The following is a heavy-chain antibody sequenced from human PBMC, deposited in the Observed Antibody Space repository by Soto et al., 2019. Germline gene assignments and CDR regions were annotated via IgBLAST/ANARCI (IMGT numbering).Heavy chain of an antibody. CDR3: AKDFYYKNYDPGNYFYDS. CDR2: IGGSGVNT. Sequence: GGSLRLSRAASGFTFSIYAMTWVRQAPGKGLEWVSSIGGSGVNTYYADSVKGRFTISRDNSKNTLYVQMNSLRAEDTAVYYCAKDFYYKNYDPGNYFYDSWGLGPLVTVSS. D-gene: IGHD1-7*01. V-gene: IGHV3-23*01. J-gene: IGHJ4*02. CDR1: GFTFSIYA.